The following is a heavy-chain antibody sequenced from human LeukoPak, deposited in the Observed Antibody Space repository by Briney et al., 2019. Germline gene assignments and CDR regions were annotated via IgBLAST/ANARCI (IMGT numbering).Heavy chain of an antibody. V-gene: IGHV4-39*01. CDR1: GGSISSSSYY. Sequence: SETLSLTCTVSGGSISSSSYYWGWIRQPPGKGLEWIGSIYYSGSTYYNPSLKSRVTISVYTSKNQFSLKLRSVTAADTAVYYCARQGNIVLWFGELGNYFDYWGQGTLVTVSS. D-gene: IGHD3-10*01. J-gene: IGHJ4*02. CDR2: IYYSGST. CDR3: ARQGNIVLWFGELGNYFDY.